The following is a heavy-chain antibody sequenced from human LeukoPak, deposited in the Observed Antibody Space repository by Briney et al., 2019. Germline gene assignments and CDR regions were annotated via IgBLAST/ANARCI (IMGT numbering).Heavy chain of an antibody. Sequence: GGSLRLSCAASGFTFSSYAMSWVRQAPGKGLEWVSAISGSGGSTYYADSVKGRFTISRDNSKNTLYLQMNSLRAEDTAVYYCAKDAYYDFWSGYLYYFDYWGQGTLVAVSS. V-gene: IGHV3-23*01. CDR1: GFTFSSYA. CDR3: AKDAYYDFWSGYLYYFDY. CDR2: ISGSGGST. D-gene: IGHD3-3*01. J-gene: IGHJ4*02.